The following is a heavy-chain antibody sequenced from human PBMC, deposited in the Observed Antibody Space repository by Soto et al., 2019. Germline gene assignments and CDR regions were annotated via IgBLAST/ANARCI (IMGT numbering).Heavy chain of an antibody. J-gene: IGHJ5*02. Sequence: EVQLVESGGGLVQTGGSLRLSCAASGFTFSSYSMNWVRQAPGKGLEWVSYISSSSSTIYYADSVKGRFTISRDNATNSLYLQMNRLRDEDTAVYYCARDPGTLNWFDPWGQGTLVTVSS. D-gene: IGHD3-10*01. V-gene: IGHV3-48*02. CDR3: ARDPGTLNWFDP. CDR1: GFTFSSYS. CDR2: ISSSSSTI.